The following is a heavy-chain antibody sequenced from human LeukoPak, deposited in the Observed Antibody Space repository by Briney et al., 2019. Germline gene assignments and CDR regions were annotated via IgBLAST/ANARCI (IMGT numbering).Heavy chain of an antibody. CDR3: ARQTITMVRGVIIPDAFDI. CDR1: GYSFTSYW. J-gene: IGHJ3*02. CDR2: IYPGDSDT. V-gene: IGHV5-51*01. Sequence: GESLKISCKGSGYSFTSYWIGWVRQMPGKGLEWMGIIYPGDSDTRYSPSFQGQVTISADKSISTAYLQWSSLKASDTAMYYCARQTITMVRGVIIPDAFDIWGQGTMVTVSS. D-gene: IGHD3-10*01.